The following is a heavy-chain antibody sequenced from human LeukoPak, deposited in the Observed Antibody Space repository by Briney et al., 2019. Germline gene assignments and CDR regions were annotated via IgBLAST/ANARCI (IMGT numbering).Heavy chain of an antibody. CDR3: AKDQESSGWHGPPGDY. Sequence: GGSLRLSCAASVFTFSSYAMSSVRPAPGRGLEWASPICGSGGSTYYAESREGPFPLSRDNSKKTLYLQMKSLRDEGTDVYYCAKDQESSGWHGPPGDYWGQGTLVTVSS. J-gene: IGHJ4*02. D-gene: IGHD6-19*01. CDR2: ICGSGGST. V-gene: IGHV3-23*01. CDR1: VFTFSSYA.